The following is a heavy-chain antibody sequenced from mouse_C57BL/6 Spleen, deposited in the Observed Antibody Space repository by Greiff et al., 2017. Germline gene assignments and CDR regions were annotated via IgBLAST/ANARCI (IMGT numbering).Heavy chain of an antibody. D-gene: IGHD2-1*01. V-gene: IGHV5-4*01. CDR3: ARGDYGNPYAMDY. CDR2: ISDGGSYT. CDR1: GFTFSSYA. J-gene: IGHJ4*01. Sequence: EVHLVESGGGLVKPGGSLKLSCAASGFTFSSYAMSWVRQTPEKRLEWVATISDGGSYTYYPDNVKGRFTISRDNAKNNLYLQMSHLKSEDTAMYYCARGDYGNPYAMDYWGQGTSVTVSS.